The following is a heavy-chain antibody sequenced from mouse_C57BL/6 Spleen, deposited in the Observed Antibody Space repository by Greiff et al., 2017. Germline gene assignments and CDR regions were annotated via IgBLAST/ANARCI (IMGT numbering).Heavy chain of an antibody. CDR1: GFTFTDYY. CDR2: IRNKANGYTT. Sequence: EVKLVESGGGLVQPGGSLSLSCAASGFTFTDYYMSWVRQPPGKALEWLGFIRNKANGYTTEYSASVKGRFTISRDNSQSILYLQMNALRAEDSATYYCARSLTGKANYFDYWGQGTTLTVSS. D-gene: IGHD4-1*01. J-gene: IGHJ2*01. CDR3: ARSLTGKANYFDY. V-gene: IGHV7-3*01.